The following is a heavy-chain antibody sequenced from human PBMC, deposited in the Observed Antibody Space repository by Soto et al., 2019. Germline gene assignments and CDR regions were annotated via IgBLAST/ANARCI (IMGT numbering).Heavy chain of an antibody. Sequence: PGGSLRLSCAASGFTFSSYWMSWVRQAPGKGLEWVANIKQDGSEKYYVDSVKGRFTISRDNAKNSLYLQMNSLRAEDTAVYYCARERRGPYSNYYFDYWGQGTLVT. CDR1: GFTFSSYW. J-gene: IGHJ4*02. CDR2: IKQDGSEK. V-gene: IGHV3-7*01. D-gene: IGHD4-4*01. CDR3: ARERRGPYSNYYFDY.